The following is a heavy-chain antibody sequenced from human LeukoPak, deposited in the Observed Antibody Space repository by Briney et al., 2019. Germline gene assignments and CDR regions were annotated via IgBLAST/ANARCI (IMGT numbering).Heavy chain of an antibody. CDR1: GFTFSSYA. J-gene: IGHJ4*02. CDR3: ATMGYGFWSGYWPDY. V-gene: IGHV3-23*01. Sequence: PGGSLRLSCAASGFTFSSYAMSWVRQAPGKGLEWVSTISGSGGSTDYADSVKGRFTISRDNSKNTLYLQIDSLGAEDTAEYYCATMGYGFWSGYWPDYWGQGTLVTVSS. CDR2: ISGSGGST. D-gene: IGHD3-3*01.